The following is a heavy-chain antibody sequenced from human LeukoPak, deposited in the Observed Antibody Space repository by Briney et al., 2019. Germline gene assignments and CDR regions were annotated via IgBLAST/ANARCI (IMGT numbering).Heavy chain of an antibody. Sequence: PGGSLRLSCAASGFTFSSYAMSWVRQAPGKGLEWVSAISGSGGSTYYADSVKGRFTISRDNSKNTLYLQMNSLRAEDTAVYYCAKRAYCGGDCLEDYYYYMDVWGKGTTVTVSS. CDR3: AKRAYCGGDCLEDYYYYMDV. J-gene: IGHJ6*03. V-gene: IGHV3-23*01. CDR1: GFTFSSYA. D-gene: IGHD2-21*02. CDR2: ISGSGGST.